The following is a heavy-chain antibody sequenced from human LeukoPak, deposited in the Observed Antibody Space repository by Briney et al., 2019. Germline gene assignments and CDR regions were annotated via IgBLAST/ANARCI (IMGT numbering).Heavy chain of an antibody. D-gene: IGHD3-3*01. CDR2: IWSDGSTK. V-gene: IGHV3-33*06. CDR1: GFIFGNYA. Sequence: GRSLRLSCAASGFIFGNYAMLWLRQAPGKGLECVAVIWSDGSTKFYVDSVKGRFIISRDDLKNTLYLQMNSLRVEDTAVYYCAKGSGVERINESFYFAIFDYWGQGTPVTVSS. CDR3: AKGSGVERINESFYFAIFDY. J-gene: IGHJ4*02.